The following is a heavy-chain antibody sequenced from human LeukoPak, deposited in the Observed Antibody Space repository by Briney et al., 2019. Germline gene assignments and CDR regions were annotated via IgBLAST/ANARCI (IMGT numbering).Heavy chain of an antibody. J-gene: IGHJ4*02. CDR1: GFTVSSNY. Sequence: GGSLRLSCAASGFTVSSNYLTWVRQAPGKGLEWISVLYSGGNTYYAGSVKGRFTISRDNSKNTLYLQMNTLRVEDTAVYYCARDPHSYSSGWYYFDLWGQGTLVAVSS. CDR3: ARDPHSYSSGWYYFDL. V-gene: IGHV3-53*01. CDR2: LYSGGNT. D-gene: IGHD6-19*01.